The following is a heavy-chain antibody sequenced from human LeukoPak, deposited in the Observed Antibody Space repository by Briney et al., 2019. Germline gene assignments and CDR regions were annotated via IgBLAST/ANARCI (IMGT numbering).Heavy chain of an antibody. CDR1: GYNFATYW. CDR3: AKFHATWYGDT. V-gene: IGHV5-51*01. J-gene: IGHJ4*02. Sequence: GESLKISCQGSGYNFATYWIVWVRQMPGKGLEWMGIIYPGNSHTRYSPSFQGQVTISADASISTAYLHWSSLQSSDTAMYYCAKFHATWYGDTWGQGTLVTVSS. D-gene: IGHD6-13*01. CDR2: IYPGNSHT.